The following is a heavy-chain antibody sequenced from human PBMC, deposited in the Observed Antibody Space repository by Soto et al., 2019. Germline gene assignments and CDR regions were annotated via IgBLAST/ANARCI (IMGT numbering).Heavy chain of an antibody. CDR2: MYYTGKT. CDR1: GTTISSGDHY. Sequence: QVQLQESGPGLVKPSQTLSLTCTVSGTTISSGDHYWSWIRQAPGKGLEWLGYMYYTGKTYYNTSLQSRVTLSVDTSKNQFSLKMTSVTAADTAMYCCARVYGRGDYFDFWGRGTLVSVSS. J-gene: IGHJ4*02. V-gene: IGHV4-30-4*01. D-gene: IGHD1-26*01. CDR3: ARVYGRGDYFDF.